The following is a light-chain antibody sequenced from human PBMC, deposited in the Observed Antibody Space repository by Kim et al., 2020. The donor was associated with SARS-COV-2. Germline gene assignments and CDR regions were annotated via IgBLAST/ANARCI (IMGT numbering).Light chain of an antibody. V-gene: IGLV1-44*01. CDR3: AAWDDRLGGPV. CDR2: GDH. Sequence: GQKVISACSGSSPNIGTTTVSWYQHRAGMAPQLLIHGDHQQPSGVPDRLSVSKSGTSASLAIGGLQSEDEAIFYCAAWDDRLGGPVFGGGTKVTVL. CDR1: SPNIGTTT. J-gene: IGLJ2*01.